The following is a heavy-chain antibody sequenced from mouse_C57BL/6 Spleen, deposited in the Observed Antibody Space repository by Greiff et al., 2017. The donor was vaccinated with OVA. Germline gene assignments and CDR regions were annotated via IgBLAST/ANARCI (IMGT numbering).Heavy chain of an antibody. V-gene: IGHV1-82*01. D-gene: IGHD1-1*01. J-gene: IGHJ3*01. CDR3: ARDENYYGSSGEFAY. CDR2: IYPGDGDT. Sequence: VQLQQSGPELVKPGASVKISCKASGYAFSSSWMNWVKQRPGKGLEWIGRIYPGDGDTNYNGKFKGKATLTADKSSSTAYMQLSSLTSEDSAVYFCARDENYYGSSGEFAYWGQGTLVTVSA. CDR1: GYAFSSSW.